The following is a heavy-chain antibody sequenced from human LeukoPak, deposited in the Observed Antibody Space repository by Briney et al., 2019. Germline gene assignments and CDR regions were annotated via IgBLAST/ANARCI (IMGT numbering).Heavy chain of an antibody. CDR2: ISSSSSYI. CDR1: GFTFSSYS. D-gene: IGHD1-26*01. Sequence: GGSLRLSCAASGFTFSSYSMNWVRQAPGKGLEWVSSISSSSSYIYYADSVKGRFTISRDNSKNTLYLQMNSLRAEDTAVYYCARDSRELPTHYWGQGTLVTVSS. J-gene: IGHJ4*02. CDR3: ARDSRELPTHY. V-gene: IGHV3-21*01.